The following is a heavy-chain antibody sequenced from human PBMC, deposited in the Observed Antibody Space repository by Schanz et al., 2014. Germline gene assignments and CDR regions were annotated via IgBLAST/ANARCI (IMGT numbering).Heavy chain of an antibody. CDR3: ARVLGGVEGLDQ. CDR2: IWHDGRIK. J-gene: IGHJ4*02. D-gene: IGHD2-8*01. CDR1: GFSFSSYG. Sequence: QVQLVESGGGVVQPGGSLRLSCAASGFSFSSYGMHWVRQAPGKGLEWVAFIWHDGRIKYADSVKGRFTISRDNPKNSLCLQMNSLRAEDTALYYCARVLGGVEGLDQWGQGTLVTVSS. V-gene: IGHV3-33*01.